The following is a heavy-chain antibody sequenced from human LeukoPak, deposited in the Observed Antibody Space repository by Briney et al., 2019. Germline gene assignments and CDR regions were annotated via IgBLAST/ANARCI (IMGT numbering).Heavy chain of an antibody. CDR2: IDTSGTTT. J-gene: IGHJ4*02. V-gene: IGHV3-48*03. CDR1: GFTFSIYE. CDR3: ARDSSLGAWELPRPCDY. Sequence: PGGSLRLSCAAYGFTFSIYEMNWVRQAPGKGLEWISYIDTSGTTTYYADSVRGRFTVSRDNTKNSLYLQMNTLRAEDTAVYYCARDSSLGAWELPRPCDYWGQGTLVTVSS. D-gene: IGHD1-26*01.